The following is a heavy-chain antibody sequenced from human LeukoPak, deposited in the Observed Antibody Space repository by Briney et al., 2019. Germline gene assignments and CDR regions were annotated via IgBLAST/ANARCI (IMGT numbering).Heavy chain of an antibody. D-gene: IGHD3-3*01. CDR3: VRVRSGYYFDY. CDR2: TTSSSNTI. V-gene: IGHV3-48*02. J-gene: IGHJ4*02. Sequence: GGSLRLSCAASGFTFSAYSLTWVRQAPGKGLEWVSFTTSSSNTIFYADSVKGRFTISRDNAKNSLYLQMNSLRDEDTAVYYCVRVRSGYYFDYWGQGTPLTVSS. CDR1: GFTFSAYS.